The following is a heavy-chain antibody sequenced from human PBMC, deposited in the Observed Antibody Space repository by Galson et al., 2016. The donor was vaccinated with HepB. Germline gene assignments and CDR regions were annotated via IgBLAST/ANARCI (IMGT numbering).Heavy chain of an antibody. CDR3: ARDFRWLRGLQVGFDV. J-gene: IGHJ3*01. D-gene: IGHD5-12*01. Sequence: SLRLSCAASGFNFDSFSMTWLRQSPGKGLEWLSFIDNSGGTIYYADSVKGRFTISRDSSKKSLFLQMNSLRDEDTAVYYCARDFRWLRGLQVGFDVWGQGTLVVVS. V-gene: IGHV3-48*02. CDR1: GFNFDSFS. CDR2: IDNSGGTI.